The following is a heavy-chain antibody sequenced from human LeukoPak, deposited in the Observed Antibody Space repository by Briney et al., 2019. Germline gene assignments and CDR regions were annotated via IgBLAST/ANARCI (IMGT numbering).Heavy chain of an antibody. V-gene: IGHV3-74*03. Sequence: GGSLRLSCAASGFTFSSYWMHWVRQAPGKGLVWVSRVNSDGSSMTYADSVEGRFTISRDNAKNTLFLQMNSLGAEDTAVYFCVREKYDTVWESYGYSYFDHWGQGTLVTVSS. CDR1: GFTFSSYW. CDR3: VREKYDTVWESYGYSYFDH. CDR2: VNSDGSSM. J-gene: IGHJ4*02. D-gene: IGHD3-16*01.